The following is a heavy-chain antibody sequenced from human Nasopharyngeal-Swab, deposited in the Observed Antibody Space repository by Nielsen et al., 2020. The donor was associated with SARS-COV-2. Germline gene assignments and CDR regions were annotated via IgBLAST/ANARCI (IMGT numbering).Heavy chain of an antibody. D-gene: IGHD6-19*01. Sequence: WIRQPPGKGLEWVSGISWNSGSIGYADSVKGRFTISRDNAKNSLYLQMNSLRAEDTALYYCAKDHRSGYSSGWYYFDYWGQGTLVTVSS. V-gene: IGHV3-9*01. J-gene: IGHJ4*02. CDR3: AKDHRSGYSSGWYYFDY. CDR2: ISWNSGSI.